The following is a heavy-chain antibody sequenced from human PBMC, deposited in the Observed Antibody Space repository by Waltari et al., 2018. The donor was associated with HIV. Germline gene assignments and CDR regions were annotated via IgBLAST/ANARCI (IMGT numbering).Heavy chain of an antibody. V-gene: IGHV3-30*03. J-gene: IGHJ4*02. D-gene: IGHD3-3*01. CDR3: VRDPLAYYDFWSAYYFGDD. CDR2: ISFDASNQ. Sequence: QVQLVESGGGVVQPGRSLRLSCAASGFTVTHDGLRRLHQAPDNGLEWVAFISFDASNQYYGYSVKGRFTISRDDSKNTLFLQMNSLSPEDTAMYYCVRDPLAYYDFWSAYYFGDDWGQGTLVTVSS. CDR1: GFTVTHDG.